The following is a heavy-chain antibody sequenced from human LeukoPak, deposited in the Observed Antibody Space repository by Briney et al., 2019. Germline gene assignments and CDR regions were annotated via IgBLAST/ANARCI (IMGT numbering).Heavy chain of an antibody. CDR3: ARGRIAVAGTLVDY. D-gene: IGHD6-19*01. J-gene: IGHJ4*02. Sequence: SETLSLTCAVYGGSFSGYYWSWIRQPPGKGLEWIGEINHSGSTNYNPSLKSRVTISVDTSKSQFSLKLSSVTAAGTAVYYCARGRIAVAGTLVDYWGQGTLVTVSS. V-gene: IGHV4-34*01. CDR1: GGSFSGYY. CDR2: INHSGST.